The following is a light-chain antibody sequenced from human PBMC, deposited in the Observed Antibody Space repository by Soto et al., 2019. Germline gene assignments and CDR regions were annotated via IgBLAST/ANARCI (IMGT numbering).Light chain of an antibody. CDR3: QQRSNWPRT. CDR1: QSVSSY. V-gene: IGKV3-11*01. Sequence: EIVLTQSPATLSLSPGERATLSCRASQSVSSYSAWYQQKPGQAPRLLIYDASNRATGIPARFSGSGSGTDFTLTISSLEPEDFAVYYCQQRSNWPRTFGQGTKVEIK. J-gene: IGKJ1*01. CDR2: DAS.